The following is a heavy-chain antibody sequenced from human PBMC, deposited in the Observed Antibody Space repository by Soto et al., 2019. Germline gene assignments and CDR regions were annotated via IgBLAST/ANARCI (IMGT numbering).Heavy chain of an antibody. J-gene: IGHJ4*02. CDR2: ISGSGDST. CDR3: AKEADISGYYPDY. CDR1: GFTFSSYD. Sequence: GGSLRLSCAASGFTFSSYDMSWVRQAPGKGLEWVSAISGSGDSTFYSDSVKGRFTISRDNSKNTLYVQMNSLRAEDTAVYYCAKEADISGYYPDYWGQGTQVTVSS. V-gene: IGHV3-23*01. D-gene: IGHD3-22*01.